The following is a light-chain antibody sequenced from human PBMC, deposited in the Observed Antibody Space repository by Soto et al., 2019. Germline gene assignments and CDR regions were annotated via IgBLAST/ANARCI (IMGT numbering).Light chain of an antibody. CDR3: ETWDSNTPV. CDR1: SGHSGYV. CDR2: LEGSGSY. Sequence: QPVLTQSSSASASLGSSVKLTCTLSSGHSGYVIAWHQQQPGEAPRYLMKLEGSGSYNKGSGVPDRFSGSSSGADRYLTISNLQFEDEADYYCETWDSNTPVFGGGTKLTVL. J-gene: IGLJ2*01. V-gene: IGLV4-60*02.